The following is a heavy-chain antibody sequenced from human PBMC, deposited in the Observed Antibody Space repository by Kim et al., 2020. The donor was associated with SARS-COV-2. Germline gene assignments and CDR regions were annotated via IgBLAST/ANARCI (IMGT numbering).Heavy chain of an antibody. CDR3: ARGRVRGVIWFDP. D-gene: IGHD3-10*01. V-gene: IGHV4-34*01. Sequence: SETLSLTCAVYGGSFSGYYWSWIRQPPGKGLEWIGEINHSGSTNYNPSLKSRVTISVDTSKNQFSLKLSSVTAADTAVYYCARGRVRGVIWFDPWGQGTL. CDR2: INHSGST. CDR1: GGSFSGYY. J-gene: IGHJ5*02.